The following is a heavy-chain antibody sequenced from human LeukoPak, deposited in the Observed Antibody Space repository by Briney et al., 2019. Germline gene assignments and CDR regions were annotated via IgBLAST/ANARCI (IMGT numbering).Heavy chain of an antibody. J-gene: IGHJ4*02. V-gene: IGHV3-64D*09. CDR3: ARGFSY. CDR1: GFTFSAYT. CDR2: ISSNGGKT. Sequence: PGGSLRLSCSVSGFTFSAYTMHWVRQAPGRGLQYVSSISSNGGKTYYADSVKGRFTISRDNSKNTLFLQMSSLRVEDTAVYYCARGFSYWGQGTLVTVSS.